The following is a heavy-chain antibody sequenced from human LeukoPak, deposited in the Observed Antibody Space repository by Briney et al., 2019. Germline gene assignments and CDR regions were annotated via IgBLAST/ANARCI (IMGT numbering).Heavy chain of an antibody. Sequence: SETLSLTCAVSGVSISTSEWWIWVRQPPGQGLEWIGEIHRDGRTRYNPSLTSRVTMSMDYSKNQFSLDVRFVTAADTAIYYCGKTDIYFNPIDYWGPGSLVTVSS. D-gene: IGHD3-9*01. CDR2: IHRDGRT. V-gene: IGHV4-4*02. CDR3: GKTDIYFNPIDY. CDR1: GVSISTSEW. J-gene: IGHJ4*02.